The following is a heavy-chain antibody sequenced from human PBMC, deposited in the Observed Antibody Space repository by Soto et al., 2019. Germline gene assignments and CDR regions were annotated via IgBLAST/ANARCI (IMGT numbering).Heavy chain of an antibody. CDR3: AGWGIQKLVREGTYYYGMDV. J-gene: IGHJ6*02. Sequence: SETLSLTCAVYGGSCSGYYWSWIRQPPGKGLEWIWGINHSGSTNYNSSLKSRVTISVDTSKKQFSLQLSSVTAADTAVYYCAGWGIQKLVREGTYYYGMDVWGQGTTVTVSS. V-gene: IGHV4-34*01. CDR1: GGSCSGYY. D-gene: IGHD6-13*01. CDR2: INHSGST.